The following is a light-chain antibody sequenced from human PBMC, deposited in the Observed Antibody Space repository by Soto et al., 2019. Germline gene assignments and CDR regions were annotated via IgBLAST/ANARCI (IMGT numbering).Light chain of an antibody. Sequence: DVQITQSPSSLSASVGDRVSFTCQASQDISKFLNWYQHKPGQAPSLLIYDASKSHFGVPPRFSGSGSGTDFSLTISSILHAEDSAYYYRQHNNNCPQTFGQGTKVDIK. CDR2: DAS. CDR3: QHNNNCPQT. J-gene: IGKJ1*01. V-gene: IGKV1-33*01. CDR1: QDISKF.